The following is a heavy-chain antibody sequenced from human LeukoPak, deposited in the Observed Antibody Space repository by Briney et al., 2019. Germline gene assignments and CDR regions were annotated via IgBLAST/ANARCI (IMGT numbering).Heavy chain of an antibody. CDR2: INWNGGST. CDR3: ATGHSYGYDY. CDR1: GFTFDDYG. D-gene: IGHD5-18*01. V-gene: IGHV3-20*04. Sequence: GGSLRLSCTASGFTFDDYGMSWVRQAPGTGLEWVAGINWNGGSTTYADAVKGRFTISRDNAKNTLYLQMNSLRADDSGVYYCATGHSYGYDYWGQGVLVTVSS. J-gene: IGHJ4*02.